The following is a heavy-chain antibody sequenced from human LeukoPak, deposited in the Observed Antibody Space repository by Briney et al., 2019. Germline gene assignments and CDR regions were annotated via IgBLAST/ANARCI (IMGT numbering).Heavy chain of an antibody. Sequence: SETLSLTCTVSGGSISSGDYYWSWIRQPPGKGLEWIGYIYYSGSTYCNPSLKSRVTISVDTSKNQFSLKLSSVTAADTAVYYCARAARDSSGWYAIYYYYYYMDVWGKGTTVTVSS. CDR1: GGSISSGDYY. CDR3: ARAARDSSGWYAIYYYYYYMDV. J-gene: IGHJ6*03. CDR2: IYYSGST. V-gene: IGHV4-30-4*08. D-gene: IGHD6-19*01.